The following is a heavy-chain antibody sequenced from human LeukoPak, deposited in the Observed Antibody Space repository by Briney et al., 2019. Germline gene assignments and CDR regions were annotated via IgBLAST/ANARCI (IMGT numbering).Heavy chain of an antibody. V-gene: IGHV3-30*18. J-gene: IGHJ4*02. CDR3: AKDVFSVVVPAAPLDY. Sequence: PGRSLRLSCAASGFTFSSYGMHWVRQAPGKGLEWVAVISYDGSNKYYADSVKGRFTISRDNSKNTLYLQMSSLRAEDTAVYYCAKDVFSVVVPAAPLDYWGQGTLVTVSS. CDR2: ISYDGSNK. D-gene: IGHD2-2*01. CDR1: GFTFSSYG.